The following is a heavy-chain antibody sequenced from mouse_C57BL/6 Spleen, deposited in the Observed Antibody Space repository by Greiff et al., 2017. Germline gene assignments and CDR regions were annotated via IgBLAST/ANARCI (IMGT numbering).Heavy chain of an antibody. CDR2: ISDGGGYT. CDR3: AREFSFAY. CDR1: GFTFSSYA. Sequence: EVHLVESGGGLVKPGGSLKLSCAASGFTFSSYAMSWVRQTPEKRLEWVATISDGGGYTYYPDNVKGRFTISRDNAKNNLYLQMSHMKSEDTAMYYCAREFSFAYWGQGTLVTVSA. V-gene: IGHV5-4*01. J-gene: IGHJ3*01.